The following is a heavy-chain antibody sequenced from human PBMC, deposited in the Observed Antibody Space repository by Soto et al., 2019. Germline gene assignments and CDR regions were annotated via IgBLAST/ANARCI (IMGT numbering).Heavy chain of an antibody. D-gene: IGHD5-12*01. CDR1: GFTFNNSG. Sequence: VGSLRLSCRVSGFTFNNSGMHWVRQAPGKGLEWMAVISYDGSDKYYADSVKGRVIISRDNSKNTLNLEMNSLRAEDTAIYYCVKDRVPGAYGNYYGMDVWGQGTTVTVSS. CDR3: VKDRVPGAYGNYYGMDV. CDR2: ISYDGSDK. J-gene: IGHJ6*02. V-gene: IGHV3-30*18.